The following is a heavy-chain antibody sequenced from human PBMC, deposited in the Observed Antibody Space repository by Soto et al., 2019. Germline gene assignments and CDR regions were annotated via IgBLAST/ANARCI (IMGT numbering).Heavy chain of an antibody. V-gene: IGHV3-23*01. D-gene: IGHD1-26*01. CDR3: AKGERGRYYKQGLVV. Sequence: EVLLLESGGGLVQPGGSLRLSCAASGYIFDSYAMRWVRQAPEKGLEWVSTISGSGGSRYYADSVKGRFTISRVNSKSTLYLQMNSLRDDDTAVYYCAKGERGRYYKQGLVVWGQGTTVTVSS. CDR2: ISGSGGSR. J-gene: IGHJ6*02. CDR1: GYIFDSYA.